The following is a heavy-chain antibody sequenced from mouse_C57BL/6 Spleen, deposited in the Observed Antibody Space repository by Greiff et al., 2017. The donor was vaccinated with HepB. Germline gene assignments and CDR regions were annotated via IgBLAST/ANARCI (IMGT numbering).Heavy chain of an antibody. D-gene: IGHD2-5*01. V-gene: IGHV1-50*01. CDR1: GYTFTSYW. CDR2: IDPSDSYT. Sequence: VQLKQPGAELVKPGASVKLSCKASGYTFTSYWMQWVKQRPGQGLEWIGEIDPSDSYTNYNQKFKGKATLTVDTSSSTAYMQLSSLTSEDSAVYYCARSGYSNYGAMDYWGQGTSVTVSS. CDR3: ARSGYSNYGAMDY. J-gene: IGHJ4*01.